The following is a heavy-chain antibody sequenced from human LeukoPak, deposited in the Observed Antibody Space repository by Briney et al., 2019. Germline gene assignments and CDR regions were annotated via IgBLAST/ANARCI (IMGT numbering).Heavy chain of an antibody. Sequence: GASVKVSCKASGYTFTSYGISWVRQAPGQGLEWMGWISAYNGNTNYAQKLQGRVTMTTDTSTSTAYMELRSLRSDDTAVYYCATSPPGIDYHYGMDVWGQGTTVTVSS. CDR3: ATSPPGIDYHYGMDV. V-gene: IGHV1-18*01. CDR2: ISAYNGNT. D-gene: IGHD1-1*01. J-gene: IGHJ6*02. CDR1: GYTFTSYG.